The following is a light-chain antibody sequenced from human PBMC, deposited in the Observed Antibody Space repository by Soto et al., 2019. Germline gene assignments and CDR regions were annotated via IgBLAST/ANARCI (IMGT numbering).Light chain of an antibody. J-gene: IGLJ3*02. CDR1: SGHSSYA. Sequence: QLVLTQSPSASASLGASVKLTCTLSSGHSSYAIAWHQQQPEKGPRYLMKLNSDGSHSKGDGIPDRFSGSSSGAERYLTISSLQSEDEADYYCQTWGTCPNWVFGGGTKLTVL. V-gene: IGLV4-69*01. CDR2: LNSDGSH. CDR3: QTWGTCPNWV.